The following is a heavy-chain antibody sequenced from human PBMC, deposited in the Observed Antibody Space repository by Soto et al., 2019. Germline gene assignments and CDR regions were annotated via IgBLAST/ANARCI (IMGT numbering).Heavy chain of an antibody. J-gene: IGHJ4*02. CDR1: GFTFSSYG. Sequence: QVQLVESGGGVVQPGRSLRLSCAASGFTFSSYGMHWVRQAPGKGLEWVAVISYDGSNKYYADSVKGRFTISRDNSKNTLYLQMNSLRAEDTAVYYCAKTRGYYDSSGQYYFDYWGQGTLVTVSS. V-gene: IGHV3-30*18. CDR2: ISYDGSNK. D-gene: IGHD3-22*01. CDR3: AKTRGYYDSSGQYYFDY.